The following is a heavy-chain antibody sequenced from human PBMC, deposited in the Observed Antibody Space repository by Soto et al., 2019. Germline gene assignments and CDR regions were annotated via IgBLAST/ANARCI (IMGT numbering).Heavy chain of an antibody. V-gene: IGHV4-59*08. Sequence: PSETLSLTCTVSGGSISSYYWSWIRQPPGKGLEWIGYIYYSGSTNYNPSLKSRVTISVDTSKNQFSLKLSSVTAADTAVYYCARGITGMRTDSFDPWGQGTLVTVSS. D-gene: IGHD1-20*01. CDR1: GGSISSYY. J-gene: IGHJ5*02. CDR3: ARGITGMRTDSFDP. CDR2: IYYSGST.